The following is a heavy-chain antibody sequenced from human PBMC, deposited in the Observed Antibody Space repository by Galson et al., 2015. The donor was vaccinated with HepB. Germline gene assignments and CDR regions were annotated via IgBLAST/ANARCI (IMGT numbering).Heavy chain of an antibody. D-gene: IGHD2-15*01. J-gene: IGHJ5*02. V-gene: IGHV3-11*06. CDR1: GFTFSDYY. Sequence: SLRLSCAASGFTFSDYYMSWIRQAPGKGLEWVSYISSSSSYTNYADSVKGRFTISRDNAKNSLYLQMNSLRAEDTAVYYCARTIGYCSGGSCPEYNWFDPWGQGTLVTVSS. CDR2: ISSSSSYT. CDR3: ARTIGYCSGGSCPEYNWFDP.